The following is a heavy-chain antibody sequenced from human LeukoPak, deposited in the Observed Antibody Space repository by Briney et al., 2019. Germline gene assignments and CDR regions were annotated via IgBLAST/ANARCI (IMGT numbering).Heavy chain of an antibody. D-gene: IGHD6-19*01. CDR2: IRSDGSIK. J-gene: IGHJ6*03. Sequence: GGSLRLSCAASGFTFFTYGMHWVRQAPGKGLEWVAFIRSDGSIKYFADSVKGRFTISRDNSKNTLYLQMNSLRAEDTAVYYCAKIPRAVYYYMDVWGKGTTVTVSS. CDR3: AKIPRAVYYYMDV. V-gene: IGHV3-30*02. CDR1: GFTFFTYG.